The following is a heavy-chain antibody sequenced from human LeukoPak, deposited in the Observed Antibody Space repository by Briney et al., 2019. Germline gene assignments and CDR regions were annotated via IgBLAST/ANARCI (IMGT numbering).Heavy chain of an antibody. J-gene: IGHJ6*02. CDR2: IIPIFGTA. Sequence: SVKVSCKASGGTFSSYAISWVRQAPGQGLEWMGGIIPIFGTANYAQKFQGRVTITADESTSTAYMELSSLRSEDTAVYYCASCRAREYYYYYYGMDVWGQGTTVTVSS. D-gene: IGHD2-15*01. CDR1: GGTFSSYA. CDR3: ASCRAREYYYYYYGMDV. V-gene: IGHV1-69*13.